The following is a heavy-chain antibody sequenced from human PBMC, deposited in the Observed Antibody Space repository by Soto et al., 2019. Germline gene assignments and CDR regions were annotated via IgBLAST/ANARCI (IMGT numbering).Heavy chain of an antibody. V-gene: IGHV3-23*01. CDR3: ASPKMFTYYYDSSGYS. CDR2: ISGSGGST. D-gene: IGHD3-22*01. J-gene: IGHJ4*02. Sequence: GGSLRLSCAASGFTFSSYAMSWVRQAPGKGLEWVSAISGSGGSTYYADSVKGRFTISRDNSKNTLYLQMNSLRAEDTAVYYCASPKMFTYYYDSSGYSWGQGTLVTVSS. CDR1: GFTFSSYA.